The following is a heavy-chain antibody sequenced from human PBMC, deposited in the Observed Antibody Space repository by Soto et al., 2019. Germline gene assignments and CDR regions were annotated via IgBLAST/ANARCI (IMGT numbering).Heavy chain of an antibody. CDR1: GFTFSSYS. Sequence: LRLSCAASGFTFSSYSMNWVRQAPGKGLEWVSSISSSSSYIYYADSVKGRFTISRDNAKNSLYLQMNSLRAEDTAVYYCARDRMGYAANYYYYGMDVWGQGTTVTVSS. CDR2: ISSSSSYI. J-gene: IGHJ6*02. D-gene: IGHD2-8*01. V-gene: IGHV3-21*01. CDR3: ARDRMGYAANYYYYGMDV.